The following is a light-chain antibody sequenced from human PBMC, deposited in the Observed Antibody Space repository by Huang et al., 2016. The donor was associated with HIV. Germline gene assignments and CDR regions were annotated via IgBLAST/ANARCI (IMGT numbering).Light chain of an antibody. CDR3: HQYNNWRLS. CDR1: RSVSTN. J-gene: IGKJ4*01. CDR2: GSS. Sequence: EIVMTQSPATLSVSPGQRVTLSCRANRSVSTNLAWYQQRHGQAPRLRIYGSSTRAPGIPARFSGSGSGTDFSLTISSLQSEDFALYYCHQYNNWRLSFGGGTRV. V-gene: IGKV3-15*01.